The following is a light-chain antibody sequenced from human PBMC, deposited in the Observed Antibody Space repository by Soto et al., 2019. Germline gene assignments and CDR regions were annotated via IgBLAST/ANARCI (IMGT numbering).Light chain of an antibody. V-gene: IGKV3-11*01. CDR2: DAS. Sequence: VLTQYPATLSLSPGKRATLSCRASESVDFHLAWYQQQPGQAPRLLIYDASVRATGTPARLSGSGSGTAFPLTISRIEPEDSALYYCQQRSTWPTFGHGTRLEIK. CDR3: QQRSTWPT. CDR1: ESVDFH. J-gene: IGKJ5*01.